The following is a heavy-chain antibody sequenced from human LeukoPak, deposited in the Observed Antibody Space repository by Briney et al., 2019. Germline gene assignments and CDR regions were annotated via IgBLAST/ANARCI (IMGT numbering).Heavy chain of an antibody. Sequence: PGGSLRLSCAASGFTFSDYYMSWIRQAPGKGLEWVSYISSSGSTIYYADSVKGRFTISRDNAKNSLYLQMNSLRAEDTAVYYCARDAREYDFWSGYDYYYYMDVWGKGTTVTISS. CDR1: GFTFSDYY. D-gene: IGHD3-3*01. CDR2: ISSSGSTI. CDR3: ARDAREYDFWSGYDYYYYMDV. V-gene: IGHV3-11*04. J-gene: IGHJ6*03.